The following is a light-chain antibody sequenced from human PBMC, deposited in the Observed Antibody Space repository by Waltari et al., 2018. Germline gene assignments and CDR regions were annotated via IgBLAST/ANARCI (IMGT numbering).Light chain of an antibody. J-gene: IGKJ5*01. Sequence: DIQMTQSPSSLSASVGDRVTITCQASQTISSYLNWYQEKPGKAPGLLIYGAFSLQSGGPSRFSGGGSGTDFTLTISSLQPEDFATYYCQQSYSSPVTFGQGTRLEIK. V-gene: IGKV1-39*01. CDR1: QTISSY. CDR3: QQSYSSPVT. CDR2: GAF.